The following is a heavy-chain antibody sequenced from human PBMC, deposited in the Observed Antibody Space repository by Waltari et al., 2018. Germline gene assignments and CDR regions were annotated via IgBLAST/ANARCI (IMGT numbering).Heavy chain of an antibody. D-gene: IGHD3-3*01. J-gene: IGHJ6*02. CDR3: AKAKLRFLEWLSQNYYYYGMDV. Sequence: EVQLLESGGGLVQPGGSMRLSCAASGFTFSSYAMSWVRPAPGKGLEWVSAISGSGGSTYYADSVKGRFTISRDNSKNTLYLQMNSLRAEDTAVYYCAKAKLRFLEWLSQNYYYYGMDVWGQGTTVTVSS. V-gene: IGHV3-23*01. CDR1: GFTFSSYA. CDR2: ISGSGGST.